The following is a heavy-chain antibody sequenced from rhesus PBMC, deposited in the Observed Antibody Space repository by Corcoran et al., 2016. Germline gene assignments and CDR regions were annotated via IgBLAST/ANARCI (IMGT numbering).Heavy chain of an antibody. Sequence: QVKLQQWGEGLMKPSETLSLTCAVYGGSISGFYFWTWIRRAPGKGLEWIGNIDGNRPPPNYSPTLKYRVPISKDTFKNQLSLRLYSVTAADTAAYYCARGASGWSDNSLDVWGPGVLVTVSS. CDR3: ARGASGWSDNSLDV. V-gene: IGHV4-73*01. CDR2: IDGNRPPP. D-gene: IGHD6S26*01. J-gene: IGHJ5-2*01. CDR1: GGSISGFYF.